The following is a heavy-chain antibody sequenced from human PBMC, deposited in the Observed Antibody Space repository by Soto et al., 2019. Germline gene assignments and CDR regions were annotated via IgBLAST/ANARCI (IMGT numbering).Heavy chain of an antibody. J-gene: IGHJ5*01. CDR2: ISTNGDTA. V-gene: IGHV3-23*01. CDR3: AKDLSRWPHYAFDS. D-gene: IGHD4-17*01. Sequence: GGSLRLSCAASGFTFSNYGMNWGRQAPGKGLEWVSGISTNGDTANYADSVKGRFTISRDNSKNALYMQMNGLRPEDTAVYYCAKDLSRWPHYAFDSWGQGTLVTVSS. CDR1: GFTFSNYG.